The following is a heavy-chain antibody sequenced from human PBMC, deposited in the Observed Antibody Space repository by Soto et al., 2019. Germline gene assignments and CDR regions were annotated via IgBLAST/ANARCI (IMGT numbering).Heavy chain of an antibody. V-gene: IGHV3-23*01. D-gene: IGHD3-10*01. CDR2: LSGGGDTT. J-gene: IGHJ4*02. CDR1: GFTFNNYA. CDR3: AKGRGGSGRLIPRVDF. Sequence: EVQLLESGGGLVQPGGSLRLSCAASGFTFNNYAMTWVRQAPGKGLEWVSALSGGGDTTSYADSVEGRFTVSREGSKNTCSLEMSSLRAEATALCYCAKGRGGSGRLIPRVDFWDQGTLVTVSS.